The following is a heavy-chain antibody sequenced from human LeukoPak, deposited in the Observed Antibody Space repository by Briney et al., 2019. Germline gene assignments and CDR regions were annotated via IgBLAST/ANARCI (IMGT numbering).Heavy chain of an antibody. D-gene: IGHD3-3*01. J-gene: IGHJ4*02. V-gene: IGHV3-30-3*01. CDR3: ARDWSSFDY. Sequence: PGGSLRLSCTASGFTVSTYAFHWVRQAPGKGLEWVAVISYDGSNNYYADSVKGRFTTSRDNSKNTLYLQMNSLRTEDTAVYYCARDWSSFDYWGQGTLVTVSS. CDR1: GFTVSTYA. CDR2: ISYDGSNN.